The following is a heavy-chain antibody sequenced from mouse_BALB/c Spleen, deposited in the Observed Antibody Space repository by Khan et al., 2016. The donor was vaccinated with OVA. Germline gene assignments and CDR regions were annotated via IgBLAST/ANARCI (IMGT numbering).Heavy chain of an antibody. J-gene: IGHJ3*01. CDR1: DYSFTTYY. Sequence: VQLQQSGPELMKPGASLNISCKASDYSFTTYYIHWVKQSHGKSLEWIGYIDPFNGGVDYNRKFKDKATLTVDKSSNTAYMHLSSLTSADSAVYYCVRGTFDYWGQGTLVTVSA. CDR3: VRGTFDY. CDR2: IDPFNGGV. D-gene: IGHD3-3*01. V-gene: IGHV1S135*01.